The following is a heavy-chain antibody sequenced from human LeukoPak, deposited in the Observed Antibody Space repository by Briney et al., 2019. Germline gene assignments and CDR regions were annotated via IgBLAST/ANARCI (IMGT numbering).Heavy chain of an antibody. D-gene: IGHD5-12*01. Sequence: SETLSLTCTVSGGSISSYYWSWIRQPPGKGLERIGYIYYSGSTNYNPSLKSRVTISVDTSKNQFSLKLSSVTAADTAVYYCARASLYSGYDSDYFDYWGQGTLVTVSS. J-gene: IGHJ4*02. CDR3: ARASLYSGYDSDYFDY. CDR1: GGSISSYY. V-gene: IGHV4-59*01. CDR2: IYYSGST.